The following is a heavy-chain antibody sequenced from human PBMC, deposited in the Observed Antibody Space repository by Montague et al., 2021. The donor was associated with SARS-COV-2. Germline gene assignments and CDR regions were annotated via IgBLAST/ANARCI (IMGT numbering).Heavy chain of an antibody. CDR3: ARALPVATFFYSCYGMDV. J-gene: IGHJ6*02. CDR2: INHSGST. CDR1: GGSFSGYY. D-gene: IGHD5-12*01. Sequence: SETLSLTCAVYGGSFSGYYWSWIRQPPGKGMEWIGEINHSGSTNYNPSLKSRGTISVGTSKNQFYLELSSVTAAATAVYYCARALPVATFFYSCYGMDVWGQGTTVTVSS. V-gene: IGHV4-34*01.